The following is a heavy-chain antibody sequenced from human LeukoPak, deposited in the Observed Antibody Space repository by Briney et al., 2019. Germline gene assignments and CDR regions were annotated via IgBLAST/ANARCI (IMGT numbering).Heavy chain of an antibody. V-gene: IGHV1-46*01. CDR1: GHTFSTHW. Sequence: ASVKVSCKTSGHTFSTHWMHWVRQAPGQGLEWMRIINPNGGFTSYAQKFQDRVTMTRDTSISTAYMELSRLQSDDTAVYYCARDSYDSSGNYLDYWGQGTLVTVSS. D-gene: IGHD3-22*01. J-gene: IGHJ4*02. CDR2: INPNGGFT. CDR3: ARDSYDSSGNYLDY.